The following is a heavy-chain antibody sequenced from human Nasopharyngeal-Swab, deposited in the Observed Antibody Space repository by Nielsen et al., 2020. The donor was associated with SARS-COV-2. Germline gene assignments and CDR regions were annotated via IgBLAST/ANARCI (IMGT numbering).Heavy chain of an antibody. CDR3: ARGRRISMIVVVIPNYYYYMDV. Sequence: ASVKVSCKASGYTFTSYDINWVRQATGQGLEWMGWMNPNSGNTGYAQKFQGRVTMTRNTSISTAYMELSSLRSEDTAVYYCARGRRISMIVVVIPNYYYYMDVWGKGTPVTVSS. CDR1: GYTFTSYD. CDR2: MNPNSGNT. D-gene: IGHD3-22*01. J-gene: IGHJ6*03. V-gene: IGHV1-8*01.